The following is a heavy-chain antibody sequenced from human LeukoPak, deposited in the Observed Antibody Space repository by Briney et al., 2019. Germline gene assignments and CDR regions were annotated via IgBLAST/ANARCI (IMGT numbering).Heavy chain of an antibody. CDR2: IYYSGST. D-gene: IGHD2-2*03. J-gene: IGHJ6*02. CDR1: GGSITSYY. Sequence: SSPTLSLTCTVSGGSITSYYWGWIRQPPGKGLGWIGYIYYSGSTNYNPSLKSRVTISVDTSKNQFSLKLSTVTAADTAVYYCARAYGYCSSTSCLYYYYGMDVWGQGTTVTVSS. CDR3: ARAYGYCSSTSCLYYYYGMDV. V-gene: IGHV4-59*01.